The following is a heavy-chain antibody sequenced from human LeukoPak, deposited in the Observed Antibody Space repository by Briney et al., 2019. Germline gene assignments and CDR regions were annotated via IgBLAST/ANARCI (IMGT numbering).Heavy chain of an antibody. J-gene: IGHJ4*02. V-gene: IGHV3-30*19. CDR3: ARDLDCIAEAEDY. CDR2: ICYDGSSK. Sequence: GGSLRLSCAASGFTFSSYGMHWVRQAPGKGLEWVSVICYDGSSKYYADSVKGRFTISRDNSKNTLYLQMHSMRAEDSAVYYCARDLDCIAEAEDYWGQGTLVTVSS. D-gene: IGHD6-13*01. CDR1: GFTFSSYG.